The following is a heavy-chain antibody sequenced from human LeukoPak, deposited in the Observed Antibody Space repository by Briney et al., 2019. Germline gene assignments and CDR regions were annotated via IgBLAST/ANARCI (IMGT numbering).Heavy chain of an antibody. CDR2: IYNSVST. CDR1: GESFSAYY. J-gene: IGHJ6*03. Sequence: SETLSLTCAVYGESFSAYYWSWLRQPPGKGLEWIGSIYNSVSTYYNLSLKSRVTISVDTSKNQFSLKLSSVTAADTAVYYCARGSGGYCSGGNCSSYYFYYMDVWGKGTTVTVSS. V-gene: IGHV4-34*01. D-gene: IGHD2-15*01. CDR3: ARGSGGYCSGGNCSSYYFYYMDV.